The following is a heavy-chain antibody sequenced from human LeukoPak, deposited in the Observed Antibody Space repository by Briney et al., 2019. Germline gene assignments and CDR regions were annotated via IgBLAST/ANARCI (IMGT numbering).Heavy chain of an antibody. CDR3: ARGAYGSGSTNWFDP. CDR2: INSSGST. D-gene: IGHD3-10*01. J-gene: IGHJ5*02. CDR1: GGSISTYY. Sequence: SETLALTSTVSGGSISTYYWSWIRQPAGKGLEWIGRINSSGSTNYNPSLRSRVTMSVDTSKNQFSLILSSVTAADTAVYYCARGAYGSGSTNWFDPWGQGTLVTVSS. V-gene: IGHV4-4*07.